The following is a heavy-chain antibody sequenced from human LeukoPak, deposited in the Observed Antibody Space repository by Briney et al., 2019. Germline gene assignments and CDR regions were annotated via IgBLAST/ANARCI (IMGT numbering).Heavy chain of an antibody. Sequence: PGGSLRLSCAASGFTFSSYAMHWVRQAPGKGLEWVAVISYDGSNKYYADSVKGRFTISRDNAKNSLYLQMNSLRAEDTAVYYCARDPFTTVVCDYWGQGTLVTVSS. J-gene: IGHJ4*02. CDR3: ARDPFTTVVCDY. CDR1: GFTFSSYA. D-gene: IGHD4-23*01. V-gene: IGHV3-30-3*01. CDR2: ISYDGSNK.